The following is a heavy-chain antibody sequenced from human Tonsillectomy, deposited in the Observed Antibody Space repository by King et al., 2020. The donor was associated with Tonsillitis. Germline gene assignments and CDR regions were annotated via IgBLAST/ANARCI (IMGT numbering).Heavy chain of an antibody. D-gene: IGHD5/OR15-5a*01. CDR1: SGSFSPYS. J-gene: IGHJ3*02. Sequence: VQLQQWGAGLLKPSETLSLTCAVYSGSFSPYSWSWIRQSPEKGLEWIGEIDHTGDTKYNPSLRRRVTMSVDTSKNQFSLKLSSVTAADTAVYYCARVSGICINAKCHRDAFDIWGQGTMVSVSS. CDR3: ARVSGICINAKCHRDAFDI. V-gene: IGHV4-34*01. CDR2: IDHTGDT.